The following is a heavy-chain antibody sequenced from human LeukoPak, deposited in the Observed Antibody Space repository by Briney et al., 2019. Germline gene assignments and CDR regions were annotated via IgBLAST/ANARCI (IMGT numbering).Heavy chain of an antibody. CDR2: MSDIGPNT. J-gene: IGHJ3*01. CDR1: GFTVTEYA. Sequence: GGSLRLSCAASGFTVTEYAMTWLRQSPGKGLEWVSSMSDIGPNTYYADSVKGRFTISRDTSKNTLLLQMNSLRADDTALYFCARRLSLRFDAFAVWGPGTVVTVSS. D-gene: IGHD3-3*01. V-gene: IGHV3-23*01. CDR3: ARRLSLRFDAFAV.